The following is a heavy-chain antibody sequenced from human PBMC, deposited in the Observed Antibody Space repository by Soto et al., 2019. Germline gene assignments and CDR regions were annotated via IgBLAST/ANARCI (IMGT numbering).Heavy chain of an antibody. CDR2: INPSGFST. CDR3: ARSKVGRPWEV. V-gene: IGHV1-46*01. J-gene: IGHJ6*04. D-gene: IGHD1-26*01. Sequence: ASVNVSCTASRYTFTNFYIHWLRQAPGKVLEWMGIINPSGFSTTYPQKFQGRVTMTRDTYTSTVHMELITLRSGDTAVYYCARSKVGRPWEVWGTENTVNISS. CDR1: RYTFTNFY.